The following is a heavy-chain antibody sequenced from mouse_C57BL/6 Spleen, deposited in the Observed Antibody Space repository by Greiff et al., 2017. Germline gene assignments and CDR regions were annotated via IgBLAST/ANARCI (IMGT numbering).Heavy chain of an antibody. V-gene: IGHV14-2*01. D-gene: IGHD1-1*01. J-gene: IGHJ2*01. CDR2: IDPEDGET. CDR1: GFNIKDYY. CDR3: ARGSGYYGSRGY. Sequence: VQLQQSGAELVKPGASVKLSCTASGFNIKDYYMHWVKQRTEQGLEWIGRIDPEDGETKYDPKFQGKATIPADTSSNTAYLQLSSLTSEDTAVYYCARGSGYYGSRGYWGQGTTLTVSS.